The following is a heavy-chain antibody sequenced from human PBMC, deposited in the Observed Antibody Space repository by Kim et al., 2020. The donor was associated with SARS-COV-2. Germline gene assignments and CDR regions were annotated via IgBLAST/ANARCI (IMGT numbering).Heavy chain of an antibody. D-gene: IGHD3-10*01. J-gene: IGHJ4*02. CDR2: IYSGGST. CDR3: ARGVEDPMVRGVNYYFDY. Sequence: GGSLRLSCAASGFTVSSNYMSWVRQAPGKGLEWVSVIYSGGSTYYADSVKGRFTISRDNSKNTLYLQMNSLRAEDTAVYYCARGVEDPMVRGVNYYFDYWGQGTLVTVSS. V-gene: IGHV3-53*01. CDR1: GFTVSSNY.